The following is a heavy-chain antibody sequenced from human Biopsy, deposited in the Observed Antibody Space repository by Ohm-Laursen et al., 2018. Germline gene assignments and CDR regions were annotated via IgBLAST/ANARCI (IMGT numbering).Heavy chain of an antibody. Sequence: SETLSLTSTVSGFSLSCYYWSWLRPPPGQGLLWFVYVYYTGSTYYNPSLQSRVTISVDTSKNHFFLRLRSVTPADTAIYYCARDRGYYSDRTVPGYFDLWGRGTLVTVSS. CDR1: GFSLSCYY. D-gene: IGHD3-22*01. J-gene: IGHJ2*01. V-gene: IGHV4-59*01. CDR2: VYYTGST. CDR3: ARDRGYYSDRTVPGYFDL.